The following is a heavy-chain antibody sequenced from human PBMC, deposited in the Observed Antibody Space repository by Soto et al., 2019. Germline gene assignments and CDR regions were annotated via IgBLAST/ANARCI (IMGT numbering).Heavy chain of an antibody. D-gene: IGHD1-7*01. CDR1: GYTFINYF. CDR2: VDPSRGSA. CDR3: ARPLIGNTVDL. Sequence: QAQLLQSGAEVKKPGASVKVSGKASGYTFINYFIHWVRQAPGQRLEWIGIVDPSRGSADYAQKFQGRVTMTTDVSTRTVFMDLSSLRCEDTAVYYCARPLIGNTVDLWGQGTTVIVSS. V-gene: IGHV1-46*01. J-gene: IGHJ3*01.